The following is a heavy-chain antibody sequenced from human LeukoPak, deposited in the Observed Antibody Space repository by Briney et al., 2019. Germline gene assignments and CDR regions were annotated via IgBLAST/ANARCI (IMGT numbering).Heavy chain of an antibody. CDR3: ARAIYYYDSSGYFAFDI. D-gene: IGHD3-22*01. Sequence: ASVKVSCKASGGTFSSYAISWVRQAPGQGLEWMGGIIPIFGTANYAQKFQGRVTITADESTSTAYMELSSLRSEDTAVYYCARAIYYYDSSGYFAFDIWGQGTMVTVSS. V-gene: IGHV1-69*13. J-gene: IGHJ3*02. CDR2: IIPIFGTA. CDR1: GGTFSSYA.